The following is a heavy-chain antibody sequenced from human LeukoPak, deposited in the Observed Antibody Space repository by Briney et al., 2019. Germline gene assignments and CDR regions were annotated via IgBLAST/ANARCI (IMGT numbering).Heavy chain of an antibody. CDR3: ARDRGAYYYGSGSYYNGPFDP. Sequence: SETLSLTCTVSGGSISSSSYYWGWIRQPPGKGLEWIGSIYYSGSTYYNPSLKSRVTMSVDTSKNQFSLKLSSVTAADTAVYYCARDRGAYYYGSGSYYNGPFDPWGQGTLVTVSS. D-gene: IGHD3-10*01. V-gene: IGHV4-39*07. J-gene: IGHJ5*02. CDR2: IYYSGST. CDR1: GGSISSSSYY.